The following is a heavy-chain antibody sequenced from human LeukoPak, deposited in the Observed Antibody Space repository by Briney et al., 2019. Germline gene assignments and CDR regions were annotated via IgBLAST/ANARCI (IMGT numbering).Heavy chain of an antibody. D-gene: IGHD3-22*01. CDR1: GGSFSGYY. Sequence: SETPSLTCAVYGGSFSGYYWSWIRQPPGKGLEWIGEINHSGSTNYNPSLKSRVTISVDTSKNQFSLKLSSVTAADTAVYYCARVRWLSEYAFDIWGQGTMVTVSS. CDR3: ARVRWLSEYAFDI. CDR2: INHSGST. J-gene: IGHJ3*02. V-gene: IGHV4-34*01.